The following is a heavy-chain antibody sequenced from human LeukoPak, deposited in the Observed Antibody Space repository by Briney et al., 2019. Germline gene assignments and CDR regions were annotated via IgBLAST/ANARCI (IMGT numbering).Heavy chain of an antibody. CDR3: ARAAYCGGDCYSAYDY. CDR1: GFSISSYY. V-gene: IGHV4-59*01. CDR2: FYYSERT. Sequence: SETLSLTCAASGFSISSYYWNWIRQPPGKGLEWMGYFYYSERTNYNPSRKSRVTITVHTSKNQYSLKLSSVTAADTAVYYCARAAYCGGDCYSAYDYWGQRTLVTVSS. D-gene: IGHD2-21*02. J-gene: IGHJ4*02.